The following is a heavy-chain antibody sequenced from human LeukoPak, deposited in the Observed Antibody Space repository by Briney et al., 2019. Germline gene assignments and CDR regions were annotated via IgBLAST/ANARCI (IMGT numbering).Heavy chain of an antibody. V-gene: IGHV1-18*01. J-gene: IGHJ4*02. D-gene: IGHD4-11*01. CDR2: ISAYNVNT. Sequence: GPSAKASCKASGYTFTSYGISWVRQAPGQGLEWMGWISAYNVNTNDAQKLQGRVTMTTDTSTTTAYMELRSLRSDDTAVYYCARVPVSGPGARFDYWGQGTLVTVSS. CDR3: ARVPVSGPGARFDY. CDR1: GYTFTSYG.